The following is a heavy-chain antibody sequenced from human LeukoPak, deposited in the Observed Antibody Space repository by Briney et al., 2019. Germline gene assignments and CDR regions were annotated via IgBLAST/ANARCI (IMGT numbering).Heavy chain of an antibody. J-gene: IGHJ4*02. CDR1: GFTFSSYA. CDR2: IKQDGSEK. V-gene: IGHV3-7*01. CDR3: ARVGVDIVATPTDY. D-gene: IGHD5-12*01. Sequence: GGSLRLSCAASGFTFSSYAMSWVRQAPGKGLEWVANIKQDGSEKYYVDSVKGRFTISGDNAKNSLYLQMNSLRAEDTAVYYCARVGVDIVATPTDYWGQGTLVTVSS.